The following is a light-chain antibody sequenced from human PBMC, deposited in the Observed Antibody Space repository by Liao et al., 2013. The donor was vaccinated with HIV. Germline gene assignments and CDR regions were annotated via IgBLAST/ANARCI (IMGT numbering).Light chain of an antibody. J-gene: IGLJ3*02. CDR1: IIVTKR. CDR3: QSADSSATYWV. Sequence: SYELTQPPSLSVAPGGTARITCGGDIIVTKRVHWYQQKPGQAPVLVIYKDSERPSGIPERFSGSSSGTTVTLTVSGVQAEDEADYYCQSADSSATYWVFGGGTKLTVL. V-gene: IGLV3-25*03. CDR2: KDS.